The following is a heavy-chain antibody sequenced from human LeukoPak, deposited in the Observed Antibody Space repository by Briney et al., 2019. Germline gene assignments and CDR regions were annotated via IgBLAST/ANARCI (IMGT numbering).Heavy chain of an antibody. D-gene: IGHD2-15*01. CDR2: IYYSGST. V-gene: IGHV4-39*07. Sequence: SETLSLTCTVSGGSISSSSYYWGWIRQPPGKGLEWIGSIYYSGSTYYNPSLKSRVTISVDTSKNQFSLKLSSVTAADTAVYYCAGGLFGGPRNWFDPWGQGTLVTVSS. CDR3: AGGLFGGPRNWFDP. CDR1: GGSISSSSYY. J-gene: IGHJ5*02.